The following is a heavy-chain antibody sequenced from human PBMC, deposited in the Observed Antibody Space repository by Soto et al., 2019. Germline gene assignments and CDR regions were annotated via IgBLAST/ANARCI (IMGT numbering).Heavy chain of an antibody. CDR1: GGSISSSSYY. Sequence: PSETLSLTCTVSGGSISSSSYYWGWIRQPPGKGLEWVGSLSFFGTTYYIPSLKSLVTISVDPSKTHFSLKLTFVTASDTAVYYCARHFYDFWSGYSNWGQGTLVTVSS. CDR3: ARHFYDFWSGYSN. D-gene: IGHD3-3*01. CDR2: LSFFGTT. J-gene: IGHJ4*02. V-gene: IGHV4-39*01.